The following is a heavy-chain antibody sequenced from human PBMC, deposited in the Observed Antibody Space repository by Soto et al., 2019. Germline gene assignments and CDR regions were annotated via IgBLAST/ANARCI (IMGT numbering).Heavy chain of an antibody. CDR1: GGSISSYY. J-gene: IGHJ4*02. CDR2: IYYTGST. CDR3: ASRPVGYTSLFDY. D-gene: IGHD1-26*01. Sequence: PSETLSLTCTVSGGSISSYYWSWIRQPPGKGLEWIGYIYYTGSTNYNASLKRRVTISVDTSKNQFSLKLSSVTAADTAVYYCASRPVGYTSLFDYWSQGTLVTVSS. V-gene: IGHV4-59*01.